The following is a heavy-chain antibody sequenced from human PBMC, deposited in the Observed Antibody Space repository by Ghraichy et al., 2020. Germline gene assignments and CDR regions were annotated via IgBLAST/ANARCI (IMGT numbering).Heavy chain of an antibody. V-gene: IGHV3-74*01. D-gene: IGHD3-3*01. CDR3: ARESSGYYLSKFYYYGMDV. J-gene: IGHJ6*02. CDR2: INSDGSST. Sequence: GGSLRLSCAASGFTFSSDWMHWVRQVPGKGLVWVSRINSDGSSTNYADSVKGRFSISRDNAKNTLYLQMNSLRAEDTAVYFCARESSGYYLSKFYYYGMDVWGQGTTVTVSS. CDR1: GFTFSSDW.